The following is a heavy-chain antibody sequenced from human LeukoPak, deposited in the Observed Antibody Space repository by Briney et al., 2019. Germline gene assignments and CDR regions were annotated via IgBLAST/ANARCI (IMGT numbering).Heavy chain of an antibody. CDR1: GYTLTELS. CDR2: IIPIFGTA. J-gene: IGHJ6*03. D-gene: IGHD1-7*01. V-gene: IGHV1-69*13. Sequence: SVKVSCKVSGYTLTELSMHWVRQAPGQGLEWMGGIIPIFGTANYAQKFQGRVTITADESTSTAYMELSSLRSEDTAVYYCARGGTGTTYYYYMDVWGKGTTVTVSS. CDR3: ARGGTGTTYYYYMDV.